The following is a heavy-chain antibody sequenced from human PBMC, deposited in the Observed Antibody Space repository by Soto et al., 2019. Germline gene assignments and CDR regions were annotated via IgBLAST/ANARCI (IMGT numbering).Heavy chain of an antibody. CDR2: IYYSGST. V-gene: IGHV4-39*01. J-gene: IGHJ4*02. CDR3: ATFYGDYVSY. D-gene: IGHD4-17*01. CDR1: GGSISSSSYY. Sequence: QLQLQESGPGLVKPSETLSLTCTVSGGSISSSSYYWGWIRQPPGKGLEWIGSIYYSGSTFYNPSLKSRVTISIDTSKNQFSLKLSSVTAADTAVYYCATFYGDYVSYWGQGTLVTVSS.